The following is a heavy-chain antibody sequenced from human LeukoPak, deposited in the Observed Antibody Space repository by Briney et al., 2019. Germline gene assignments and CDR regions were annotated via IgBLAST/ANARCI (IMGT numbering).Heavy chain of an antibody. V-gene: IGHV4-39*01. D-gene: IGHD1-26*01. CDR3: ASGPPVVGATTFFDY. CDR2: IYYSGST. Sequence: SETLSLTCTVSGGSISSSSYYWGWIRQPPGKGLEWIGSIYYSGSTYYNPSLKSRVTISVDTYKNQFSLKLSSVTAADTAVYYCASGPPVVGATTFFDYWGQGTLVTVSS. J-gene: IGHJ4*02. CDR1: GGSISSSSYY.